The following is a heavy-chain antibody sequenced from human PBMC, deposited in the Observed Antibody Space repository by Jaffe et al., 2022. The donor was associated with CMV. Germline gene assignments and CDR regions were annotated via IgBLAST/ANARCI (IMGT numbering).Heavy chain of an antibody. Sequence: QVQLQESGPGLVKPSETLSLTCTVSGGSVSSGSYYWSWIRQPPGKGLEWIGYIYYSGSTNYNPSLKSRVTISVDTSKNQFSLKLSSVTAADTAVYYCARDDARWLQLADWGQGTLVTVSS. J-gene: IGHJ4*02. CDR3: ARDDARWLQLAD. D-gene: IGHD5-12*01. CDR2: IYYSGST. V-gene: IGHV4-61*01. CDR1: GGSVSSGSYY.